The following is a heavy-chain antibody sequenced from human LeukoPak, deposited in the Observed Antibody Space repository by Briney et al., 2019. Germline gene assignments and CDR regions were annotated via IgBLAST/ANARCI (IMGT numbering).Heavy chain of an antibody. D-gene: IGHD6-19*01. Sequence: ASVKVSCKASGYTFTSCGISWVRQVPGQGLEWMGWISAYNGNTNYAQKLQGRVTMTTDTSTSTAYMELRSLRSDDTAVYYCARMEAVAGIDYWGQGTLVTDSS. CDR3: ARMEAVAGIDY. J-gene: IGHJ4*02. V-gene: IGHV1-18*01. CDR2: ISAYNGNT. CDR1: GYTFTSCG.